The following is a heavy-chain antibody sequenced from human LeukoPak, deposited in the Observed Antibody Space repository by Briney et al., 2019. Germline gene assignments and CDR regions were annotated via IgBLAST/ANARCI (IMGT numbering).Heavy chain of an antibody. D-gene: IGHD4-23*01. CDR1: GFTASHCD. Sequence: PGGSLRLSCGASGFTASHCDMNGVPQATGKGLEGVSYIGTTGDVIYYADSVKGRFTISRDNTKNSVYLQMNNLRAEDTAVYYCARGETHDCWGQGPLVIVSS. CDR3: ARGETHDC. J-gene: IGHJ4*02. CDR2: IGTTGDVI. V-gene: IGHV3-48*03.